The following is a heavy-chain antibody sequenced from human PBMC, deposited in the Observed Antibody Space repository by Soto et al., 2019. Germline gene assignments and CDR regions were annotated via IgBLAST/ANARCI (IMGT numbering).Heavy chain of an antibody. CDR1: GCSMSGHMCY. Sequence: QVQLQESGPGLVTPSETLSLTCTFSGCSMSGHMCYWCWIRQPPGKGLEWIGYIYESGRTYYNRSLKSRVTITVATSKKLFSLRLNSVTAADTAVYYCARLIIPLTPDWYFDLWGRGTLVTVSS. CDR3: ARLIIPLTPDWYFDL. V-gene: IGHV4-30-4*01. D-gene: IGHD2-15*01. CDR2: IYESGRT. J-gene: IGHJ2*01.